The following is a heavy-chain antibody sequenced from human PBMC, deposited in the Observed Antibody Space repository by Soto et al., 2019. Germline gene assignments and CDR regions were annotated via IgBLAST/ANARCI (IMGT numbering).Heavy chain of an antibody. Sequence: SETLSLTCTVSGVSVNRYSWSWIRQPPGKGLEWIGYIYDSGSTKYNPSLNSRVTISVDTSKNQFSLKLSSVSAADTAVYYCARSFDLWGRGILVTVSS. V-gene: IGHV4-59*02. CDR3: ARSFDL. J-gene: IGHJ2*01. CDR2: IYDSGST. CDR1: GVSVNRYS.